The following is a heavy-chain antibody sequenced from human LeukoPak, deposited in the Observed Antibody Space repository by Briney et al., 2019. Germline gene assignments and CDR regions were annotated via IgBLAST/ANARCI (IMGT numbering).Heavy chain of an antibody. J-gene: IGHJ4*02. Sequence: PSQTLSLTCTVSGGSISSGGYYWSWIRQHPGKGLEWIGYIYYSGSTYYNPSPKSRVTISVDTSKNQFSLKLSSVTAADTAVYYCARVTRPPNFDYWGQGTLVTVSS. V-gene: IGHV4-31*03. CDR2: IYYSGST. CDR1: GGSISSGGYY. CDR3: ARVTRPPNFDY.